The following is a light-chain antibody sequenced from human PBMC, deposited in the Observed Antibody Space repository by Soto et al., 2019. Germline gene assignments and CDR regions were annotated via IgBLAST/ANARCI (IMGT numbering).Light chain of an antibody. CDR3: QQYDTLPRT. CDR1: QSVSTY. V-gene: IGKV3-11*01. CDR2: DAS. J-gene: IGKJ1*01. Sequence: EIVLTQAPATLSLSPGGRATLSCRASQSVSTYLAWFQQKPCQAPRLLIYDASNRATGIPARFSGSGSGADFTLTISRLEPEDSAVYYCQQYDTLPRTFGQGTKVDIK.